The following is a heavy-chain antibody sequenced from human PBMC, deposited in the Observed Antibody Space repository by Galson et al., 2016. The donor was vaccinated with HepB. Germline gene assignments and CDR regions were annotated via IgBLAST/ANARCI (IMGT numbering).Heavy chain of an antibody. CDR1: GGSIDNKNYY. V-gene: IGHV4-39*01. CDR3: ARRCHSWSDTCWFDT. CDR2: INYSGNT. D-gene: IGHD6-13*01. J-gene: IGHJ5*02. Sequence: SETLSLTCTVSGGSIDNKNYYWGWIRQPPGKGMESIGSINYSGNTYYTPSLRSRVSINIDTSKNQFSLKLTGVTAADTAVYYCARRCHSWSDTCWFDTWGQGTLVIVSS.